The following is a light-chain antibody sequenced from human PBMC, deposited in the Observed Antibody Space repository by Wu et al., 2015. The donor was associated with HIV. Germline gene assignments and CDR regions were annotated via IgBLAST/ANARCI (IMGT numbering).Light chain of an antibody. CDR2: GAS. CDR3: QQYGSPPYS. J-gene: IGKJ2*03. Sequence: EIVLTQSPGTLFLSPGERATLSCRASQSVSSSYLVWYQQKPGQAPRLLIYGASSRATGIPDRFSGSGSGTDFTLTISRLEPEDFAVYYCQQYGSPPYSFGQGTKLEIK. CDR1: QSVSSSY. V-gene: IGKV3-20*01.